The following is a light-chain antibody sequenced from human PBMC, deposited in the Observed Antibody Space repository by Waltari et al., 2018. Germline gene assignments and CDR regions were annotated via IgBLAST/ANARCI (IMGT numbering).Light chain of an antibody. Sequence: QSALTQPASVSGSPGQSIPISCTGTSSDVGGSNYVSWYQQHPGKAPKLMIYEVSNRPSGVSNHFSGSKSGNTASLTISGLQAEDEADYYCSSYSSSSTPWVFGGGTKLTVL. CDR1: SSDVGGSNY. V-gene: IGLV2-14*01. CDR2: EVS. CDR3: SSYSSSSTPWV. J-gene: IGLJ3*02.